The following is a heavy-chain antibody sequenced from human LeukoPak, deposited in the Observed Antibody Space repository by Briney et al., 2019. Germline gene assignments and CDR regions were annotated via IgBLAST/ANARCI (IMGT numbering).Heavy chain of an antibody. Sequence: GGSLRLSCAASGFTFSSHSMNWVRQAPGKGLEWVSSISSSSSYIYYADSVKGRFTISRDNAKNSLYLQMNSLRAEDTAVYYCATKEFSGWYFVYWGQGTLVTVSS. V-gene: IGHV3-21*01. CDR3: ATKEFSGWYFVY. CDR1: GFTFSSHS. J-gene: IGHJ4*02. D-gene: IGHD6-19*01. CDR2: ISSSSSYI.